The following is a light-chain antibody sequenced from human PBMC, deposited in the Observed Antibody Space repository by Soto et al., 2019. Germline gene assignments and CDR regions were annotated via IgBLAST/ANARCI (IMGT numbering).Light chain of an antibody. J-gene: IGKJ4*01. CDR3: QQYERSPTT. CDR2: GAS. V-gene: IGKV3-20*01. CDR1: QSVSSTY. Sequence: EIVLTQSPGTLSLSPGERATLSCRASQSVSSTYLAWYQQKPGRAPSLLIYGASRRATGIPDRFSGSGSGTDFTLTISRLEPEDFAVDYCQQYERSPTTFGGGTKVEIK.